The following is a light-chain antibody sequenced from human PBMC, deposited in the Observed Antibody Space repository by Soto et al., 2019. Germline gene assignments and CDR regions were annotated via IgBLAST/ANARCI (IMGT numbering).Light chain of an antibody. Sequence: AVVTQEPSLTVSPGGTVTLTCGSSTGAVASGHYSSWFQQMPGQAPRTLIYDTTNKHSWTPARFSGSLLGGKAALTLSGAQPEDEADYYCLLSYSGARVFGGGTKLTVL. CDR3: LLSYSGARV. J-gene: IGLJ2*01. CDR1: TGAVASGHY. V-gene: IGLV7-46*01. CDR2: DTT.